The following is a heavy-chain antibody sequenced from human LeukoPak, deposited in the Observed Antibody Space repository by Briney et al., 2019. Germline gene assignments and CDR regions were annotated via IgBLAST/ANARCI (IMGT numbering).Heavy chain of an antibody. V-gene: IGHV3-7*01. CDR3: ARDSLYYDILTGYPSPVDY. CDR2: IKQDGSEK. J-gene: IGHJ4*02. CDR1: GFTFSSYW. Sequence: GGSLRLSCAASGFTFSSYWMSWVRQAPGKGLEWVANIKQDGSEKYYVDSVKGRFTISRDNAKNSLYLQMNSLRAEDTAVYYCARDSLYYDILTGYPSPVDYWGQGTLVTVSS. D-gene: IGHD3-9*01.